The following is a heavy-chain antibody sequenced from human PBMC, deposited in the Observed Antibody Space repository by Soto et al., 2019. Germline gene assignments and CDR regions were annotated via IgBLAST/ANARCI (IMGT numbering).Heavy chain of an antibody. J-gene: IGHJ4*02. V-gene: IGHV3-23*01. Sequence: GGSLRLSCAASGFTFSSYAMSWVRQAPGKGLEWVSAISGSGGSTYYADSVKGRFTISRDNSKNTLYLQMNSLRAEDTAVYYCAKWPRGSSSWYSGYWGQGTLVTVSS. CDR3: AKWPRGSSSWYSGY. D-gene: IGHD6-6*01. CDR1: GFTFSSYA. CDR2: ISGSGGST.